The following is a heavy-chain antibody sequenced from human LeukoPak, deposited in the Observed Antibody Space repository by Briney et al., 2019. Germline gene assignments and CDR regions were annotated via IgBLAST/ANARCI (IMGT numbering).Heavy chain of an antibody. Sequence: GGSLRLSCAASGFTFSTFAMSWVRQVPGKGLEWVSVIYSGSSSTYYTDSVKGRFTISRHNSKNTLYLQMNSLRAEDTAVYYCARVGSGWYDFDYWGQGTLVTVSS. D-gene: IGHD6-19*01. CDR3: ARVGSGWYDFDY. V-gene: IGHV3-23*03. CDR1: GFTFSTFA. CDR2: IYSGSSST. J-gene: IGHJ4*02.